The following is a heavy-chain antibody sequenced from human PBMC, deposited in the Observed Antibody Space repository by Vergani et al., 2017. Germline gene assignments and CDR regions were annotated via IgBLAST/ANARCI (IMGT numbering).Heavy chain of an antibody. J-gene: IGHJ4*02. CDR2: IYYSGST. D-gene: IGHD3-3*01. CDR3: AEGYYDFWSSYYWDYYFDY. V-gene: IGHV4-39*07. Sequence: QLQLQESGPGLVKPSETLSLTCTVSGGSISSSSYYWGWIRQPPGKGLEWIGSIYYSGSTYYNPSLKSRVTISVDTSKNQFSLKLSSVTAADTAFYYCAEGYYDFWSSYYWDYYFDYWGQGTLVTVSS. CDR1: GGSISSSSYY.